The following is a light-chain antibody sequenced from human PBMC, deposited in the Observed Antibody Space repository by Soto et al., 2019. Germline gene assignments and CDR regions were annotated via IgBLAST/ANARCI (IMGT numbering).Light chain of an antibody. J-gene: IGLJ2*01. V-gene: IGLV2-14*01. CDR3: SSYTSGSTPVV. CDR1: SSDVGGYNY. CDR2: DVS. Sequence: QSALTQPASVSGSPGQSITISCTGTSSDVGGYNYVSWYQQHPGKAPKLMIYDVSNRPSGVSNRFSGSKSGNTASLTISGLQAEYEADYYCSSYTSGSTPVVFGGGTKLTVL.